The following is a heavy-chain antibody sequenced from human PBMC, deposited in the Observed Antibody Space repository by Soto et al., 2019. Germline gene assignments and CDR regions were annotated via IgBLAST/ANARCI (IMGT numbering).Heavy chain of an antibody. CDR2: IYWDDDK. V-gene: IGHV2-5*02. J-gene: IGHJ4*02. CDR3: AQVRVVATIKGRYYFDY. D-gene: IGHD5-12*01. Sequence: QITLKESGPTLVKPTQTLTLTCTFSGFSLSTSGVGVGWIRQPPGKALEWLALIYWDDDKRYSPSLKIRLTITKDTSKNQVVLTMTNMDPVDTATYYCAQVRVVATIKGRYYFDYWGQGTLVTVSS. CDR1: GFSLSTSGVG.